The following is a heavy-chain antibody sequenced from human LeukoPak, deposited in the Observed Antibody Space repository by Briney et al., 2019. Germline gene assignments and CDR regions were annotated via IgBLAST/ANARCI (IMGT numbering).Heavy chain of an antibody. CDR2: INHSGST. CDR3: ARGPRSANYYDSSDYYYWFDP. J-gene: IGHJ5*02. D-gene: IGHD3-22*01. CDR1: GGSFSGYY. V-gene: IGHV4-34*01. Sequence: SETLSLTCAVYGGSFSGYYWSWIRQPPGKGLEWIGEINHSGSTNYNPSLKSRLTMSVDTSKSQFSLKLSSVTAADTAVYYCARGPRSANYYDSSDYYYWFDPWGQGTLVTVSS.